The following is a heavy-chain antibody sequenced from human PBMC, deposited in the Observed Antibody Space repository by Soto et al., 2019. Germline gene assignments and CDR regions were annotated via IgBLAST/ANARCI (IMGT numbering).Heavy chain of an antibody. CDR2: ISAYNGNT. J-gene: IGHJ5*02. CDR3: ARGHRVYAPFDP. CDR1: CYTFTSYG. V-gene: IGHV1-18*01. Sequence: ASVQVSCQASCYTFTSYGISWVRQAPGQGLEWMGWISAYNGNTNYAQKLQGRVTMTTDTSTSTAYMELRSLRSDDTAVYYCARGHRVYAPFDPWGQGTLVTVSS. D-gene: IGHD2-8*01.